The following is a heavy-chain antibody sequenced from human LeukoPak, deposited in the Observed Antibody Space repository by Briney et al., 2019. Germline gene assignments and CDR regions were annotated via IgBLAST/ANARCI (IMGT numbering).Heavy chain of an antibody. Sequence: GGSLRLSCAASGFTVSSNYMSWVRQAPGKGLEWVSVIYSGGSTYYADSVKGRFTISRDNSKNTLYLQMNSLRAEDTAVYYCAKPPPPYSSSRSPNDYWGQGTLVTVSS. CDR1: GFTVSSNY. CDR3: AKPPPPYSSSRSPNDY. V-gene: IGHV3-53*01. J-gene: IGHJ4*02. CDR2: IYSGGST. D-gene: IGHD6-13*01.